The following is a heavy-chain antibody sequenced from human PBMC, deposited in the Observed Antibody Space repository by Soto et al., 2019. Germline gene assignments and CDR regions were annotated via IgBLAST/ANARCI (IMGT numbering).Heavy chain of an antibody. Sequence: PGGSLRLSCAASGFTFSSYSMNWVRQAPGKGLEWVSSISSSSSYIYYADSVKGRFTISRDNAKNSLYLQMNSLRAEDTAVYYCAVPLGGGDALDIWGQGTMVTVSS. V-gene: IGHV3-21*01. CDR2: ISSSSSYI. CDR3: AVPLGGGDALDI. D-gene: IGHD3-16*01. CDR1: GFTFSSYS. J-gene: IGHJ3*02.